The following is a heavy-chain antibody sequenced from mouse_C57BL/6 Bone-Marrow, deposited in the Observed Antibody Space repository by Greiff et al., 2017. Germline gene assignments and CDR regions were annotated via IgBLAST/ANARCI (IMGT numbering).Heavy chain of an antibody. J-gene: IGHJ3*01. D-gene: IGHD4-1*01. Sequence: VQLVESGAELVRPGTSVKVSCTASGYAFTNYLIEWVKQRPGQGLEWIGVINPGSGGTNYNEKFKGKATLTADKSSSTAYMQLSSLTSEDSAVYFCARSKNWGSWFAYWGQGTLVTVSA. CDR3: ARSKNWGSWFAY. CDR1: GYAFTNYL. CDR2: INPGSGGT. V-gene: IGHV1-54*01.